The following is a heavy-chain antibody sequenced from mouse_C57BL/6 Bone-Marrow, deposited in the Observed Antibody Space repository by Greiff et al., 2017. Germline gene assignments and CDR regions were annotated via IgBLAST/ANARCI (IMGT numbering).Heavy chain of an antibody. CDR1: GFNIKDDY. D-gene: IGHD1-1*01. CDR2: IDPENGDT. V-gene: IGHV14-4*01. CDR3: TPFYCGSSYWYFDV. J-gene: IGHJ1*03. Sequence: VQLKESGAELVRPGASVKLSCTASGFNIKDDYMHWVKQRPEQGLEWIGWIDPENGDTEYASKFQGKATITADTSSNTAYLQLSSLTSEDTAVYYCTPFYCGSSYWYFDVWGTGTTVTVSS.